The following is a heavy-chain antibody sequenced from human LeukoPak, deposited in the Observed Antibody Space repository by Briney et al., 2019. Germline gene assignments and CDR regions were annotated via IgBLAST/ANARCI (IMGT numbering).Heavy chain of an antibody. D-gene: IGHD3-22*01. J-gene: IGHJ4*02. CDR1: GFTFSSYS. Sequence: PGGSLRLSCAASGFTFSSYSMNWVRQAPGKGLEWVSSISSSSSYIYYADSVKGRFTISRDNAKNSLYLQMNSLRAEDTAVYYCARETRESSGYYLNWGQGTLVTVSS. CDR3: ARETRESSGYYLN. CDR2: ISSSSSYI. V-gene: IGHV3-21*01.